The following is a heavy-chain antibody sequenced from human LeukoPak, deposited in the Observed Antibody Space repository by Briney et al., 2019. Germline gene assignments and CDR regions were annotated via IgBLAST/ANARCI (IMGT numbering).Heavy chain of an antibody. CDR1: GGSFSGYY. J-gene: IGHJ4*02. CDR2: INHSGST. Sequence: MASETLSLTCAVYGGSFSGYYWSWIRQPPGKGLEWIGEINHSGSTNYNPSLKSRVTISVDTSKNQFSLKLSSVTAADTAVYYCARTDDSSGSNQVDYWGQGTLVTVSS. D-gene: IGHD3-22*01. CDR3: ARTDDSSGSNQVDY. V-gene: IGHV4-34*01.